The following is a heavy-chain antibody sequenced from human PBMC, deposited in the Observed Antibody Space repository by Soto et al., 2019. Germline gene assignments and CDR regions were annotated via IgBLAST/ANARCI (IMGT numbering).Heavy chain of an antibody. Sequence: GGSLRLSCAASGFTFSSYSMNWVRQAPGKGLEWVSSISSSSSYIYYADSVKGRFTISRDNAKNSLYLQMNSLRAEDTAVYYCARGYSASPMIVVVAPREYYFDYWGQGTLVTVSS. D-gene: IGHD3-22*01. J-gene: IGHJ4*02. CDR3: ARGYSASPMIVVVAPREYYFDY. CDR2: ISSSSSYI. V-gene: IGHV3-21*01. CDR1: GFTFSSYS.